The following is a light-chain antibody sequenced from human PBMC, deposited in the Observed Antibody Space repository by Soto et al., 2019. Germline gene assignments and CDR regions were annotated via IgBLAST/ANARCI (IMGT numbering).Light chain of an antibody. Sequence: IRMTNSPATLSVAPGERVTFSCRASQGVSRKLAWYQHKPGQAPRLLISGASTGATGIPARFSGSGSGTEFTLTISSLQSEDCAVYYCQQYYTWPITFGGGTKVDIK. CDR3: QQYYTWPIT. V-gene: IGKV3-15*01. CDR2: GAS. CDR1: QGVSRK. J-gene: IGKJ4*01.